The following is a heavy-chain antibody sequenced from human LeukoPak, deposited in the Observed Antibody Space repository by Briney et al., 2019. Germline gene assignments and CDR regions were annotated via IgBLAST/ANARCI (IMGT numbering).Heavy chain of an antibody. Sequence: GGSLRLSCATSGFTFSNHEMNWVRQAPGKGLEWVAYTSRGGSDISYADSVKGRFTISTDNANSSLYLQMNSLRAEDTAVYYCTRSGTYVFDCWGQGTLVTVSS. CDR2: TSRGGSDI. V-gene: IGHV3-48*03. D-gene: IGHD1-26*01. CDR1: GFTFSNHE. CDR3: TRSGTYVFDC. J-gene: IGHJ4*02.